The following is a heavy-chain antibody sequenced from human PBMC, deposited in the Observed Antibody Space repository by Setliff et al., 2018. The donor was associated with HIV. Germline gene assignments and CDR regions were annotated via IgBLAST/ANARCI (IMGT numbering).Heavy chain of an antibody. Sequence: PSETLSLTCTVSGDSIRSGDYYWSWIRQSPEKGLEWIGYTFHTGYTYYNPSLKSRVTISVDTSKNQFSLKLSSVTAADTAVYYCARVLPYDSSGYLLYYFDYWGQGTLVTVSS. D-gene: IGHD3-22*01. CDR1: GDSIRSGDYY. J-gene: IGHJ4*02. CDR3: ARVLPYDSSGYLLYYFDY. CDR2: TFHTGYT. V-gene: IGHV4-30-4*08.